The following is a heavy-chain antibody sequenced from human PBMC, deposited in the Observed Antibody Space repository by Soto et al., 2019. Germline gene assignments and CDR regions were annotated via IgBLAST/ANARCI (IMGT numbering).Heavy chain of an antibody. D-gene: IGHD6-19*01. CDR2: ISGSGGST. CDR3: AKDLRGIAVADY. Sequence: PGGSLRLSCAASGFTFSDYYMSWIRQAPGKGLEWVSAISGSGGSTYYADSVKGRFTISRDNSKNTLYLQMNSLRAEDTAVYYCAKDLRGIAVADYWGQGTLVTVSS. J-gene: IGHJ4*02. V-gene: IGHV3-23*01. CDR1: GFTFSDYY.